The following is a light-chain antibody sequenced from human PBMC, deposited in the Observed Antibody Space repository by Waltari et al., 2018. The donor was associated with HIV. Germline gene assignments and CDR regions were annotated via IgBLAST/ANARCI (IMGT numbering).Light chain of an antibody. J-gene: IGKJ1*01. V-gene: IGKV3-15*01. Sequence: EIVLTQSPGTLSLSPGEGATLSCRASQSVSSNSAWYQQKPGQAPRLLIYDASTRATGIPARFTGSGSGTEFTLTISSLQSEDFAVYYCQQYNYWPRTFGQGTKVEIK. CDR1: QSVSSN. CDR3: QQYNYWPRT. CDR2: DAS.